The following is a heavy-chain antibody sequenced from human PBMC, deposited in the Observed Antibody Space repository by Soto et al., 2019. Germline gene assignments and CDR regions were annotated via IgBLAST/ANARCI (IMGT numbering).Heavy chain of an antibody. D-gene: IGHD1-26*01. J-gene: IGHJ5*02. Sequence: QVQLQESGPGLVKPSGTLSLTCAVSGGSISSSNWWSWVRQPPGKGLEWIGEIYHSGSTNYNPSLKSRVTISVDKSKNRFSLKLSSVTAADTAVYYCARQFAGGYSGSYRWFDPWGQGTLVTVSS. CDR2: IYHSGST. CDR3: ARQFAGGYSGSYRWFDP. CDR1: GGSISSSNW. V-gene: IGHV4-4*02.